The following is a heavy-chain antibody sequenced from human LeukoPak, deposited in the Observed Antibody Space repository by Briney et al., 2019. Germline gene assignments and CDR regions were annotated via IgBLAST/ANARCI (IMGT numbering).Heavy chain of an antibody. CDR1: GYMFTHYG. Sequence: ASVKVSCKASGYMFTHYGVSWVRQAPGQGLEWMGWINSAEGGTLYAENLQGRVTLTTDTSTSTLYMELRTLRSDDTAVYYCARSSRGWSVDFWGQGTLVTVSS. J-gene: IGHJ4*02. CDR3: ARSSRGWSVDF. D-gene: IGHD6-19*01. V-gene: IGHV1-18*01. CDR2: INSAEGGT.